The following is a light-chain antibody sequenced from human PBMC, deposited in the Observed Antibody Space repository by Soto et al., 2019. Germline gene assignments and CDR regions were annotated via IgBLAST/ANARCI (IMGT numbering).Light chain of an antibody. J-gene: IGKJ2*01. V-gene: IGKV1-5*01. CDR2: DAC. CDR1: QSISSW. CDR3: QQYNSYSHT. Sequence: DIQMTQSPSTLSASVGDRVTITCRASQSISSWLAWYQQKPGKAPKLLIYDACSLESGVPSRFSGSGSGTEFTLTISSLQPDDFATYYCQQYNSYSHTFGQGTKLEIK.